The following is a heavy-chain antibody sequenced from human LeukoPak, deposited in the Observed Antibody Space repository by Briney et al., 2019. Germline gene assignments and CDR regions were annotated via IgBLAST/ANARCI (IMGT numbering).Heavy chain of an antibody. CDR2: ISAYNGNT. V-gene: IGHV1-18*01. Sequence: ASVKVSCKASGYTFTNYGVSWVRQAPGQGLEWMGWISAYNGNTDYAQKLQGRVTMTTDTSTSTAYMELRSLRSEDTAMYYCARDAPTVNDYWGQGTLVTVSS. J-gene: IGHJ4*02. CDR1: GYTFTNYG. CDR3: ARDAPTVNDY. D-gene: IGHD4-17*01.